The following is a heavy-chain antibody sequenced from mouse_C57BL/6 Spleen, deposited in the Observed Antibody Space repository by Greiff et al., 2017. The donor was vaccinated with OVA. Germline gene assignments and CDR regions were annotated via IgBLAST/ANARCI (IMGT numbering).Heavy chain of an antibody. CDR2: ISSGSSTI. J-gene: IGHJ2*01. Sequence: EVQLVESGGGLVKPGGSLKLSRAASGFTFSDYGMHWVRQAPEKGLEWVAYISSGSSTIYYADTVKGRFTISRDNAKNTLFLQMTSLRSEDTAMFYCERVSYYFDYWGQGTTLTVSS. CDR1: GFTFSDYG. CDR3: ERVSYYFDY. D-gene: IGHD6-2*01. V-gene: IGHV5-17*01.